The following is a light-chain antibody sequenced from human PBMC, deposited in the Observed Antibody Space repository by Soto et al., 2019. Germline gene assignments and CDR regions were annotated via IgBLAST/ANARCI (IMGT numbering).Light chain of an antibody. CDR1: QSFTRW. J-gene: IGKJ1*01. Sequence: DIQRPQSHSTLSASVVDIFTITFLASQSFTRWLAWYQQKPGKAPKLLIYDASNLEIGAPSRFSGSGSGTEFTLTISSLQPDDFATYYCQKYNSYSWTFGQGTKVDIK. CDR3: QKYNSYSWT. CDR2: DAS. V-gene: IGKV1-5*01.